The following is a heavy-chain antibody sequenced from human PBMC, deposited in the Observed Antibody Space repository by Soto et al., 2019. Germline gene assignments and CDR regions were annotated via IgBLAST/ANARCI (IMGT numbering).Heavy chain of an antibody. CDR3: AKVPVTTSPSLDY. Sequence: EVQLLESGGGLAQPGGSLRLSCAASGFTISSYSMSWVRQSPGKGLEWISGIFYSGDSSYYADSVKGRFTISRDNSKNTLYLQMHSLRVEDTAIYYCAKVPVTTSPSLDYWGQGALVSVSS. CDR1: GFTISSYS. J-gene: IGHJ4*02. CDR2: IFYSGDSS. V-gene: IGHV3-23*01. D-gene: IGHD2-2*01.